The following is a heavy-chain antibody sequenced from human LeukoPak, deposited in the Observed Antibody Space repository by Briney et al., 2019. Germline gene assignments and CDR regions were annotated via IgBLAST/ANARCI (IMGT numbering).Heavy chain of an antibody. V-gene: IGHV3-48*04. CDR1: GFTFSSYS. D-gene: IGHD1-26*01. Sequence: GGSLRLSCAASGFTFSSYSMNWVRQAPGRGLEWVSYITSSSTSIYYADSVKSRFTISRDNAKNSLFLQMNSLRAEDTAVYYCASVYSGSYSPFDYWGQGTLVTVSS. CDR2: ITSSSTSI. CDR3: ASVYSGSYSPFDY. J-gene: IGHJ4*02.